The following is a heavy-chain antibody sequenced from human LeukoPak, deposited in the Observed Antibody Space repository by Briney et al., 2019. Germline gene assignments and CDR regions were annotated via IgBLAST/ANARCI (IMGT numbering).Heavy chain of an antibody. CDR2: IYSSGTT. D-gene: IGHD2-8*01. CDR3: ARDPSYINGFYDY. J-gene: IGHJ4*02. Sequence: SETLSLTCNVSSGSISSYYWSWIRQPAGKGLEWIGRIYSSGTTNYNPSPKSRVTMSVDTSENQFSLKLSSVTAADTAVYYCARDPSYINGFYDYWGQGTLVTVSS. V-gene: IGHV4-4*07. CDR1: SGSISSYY.